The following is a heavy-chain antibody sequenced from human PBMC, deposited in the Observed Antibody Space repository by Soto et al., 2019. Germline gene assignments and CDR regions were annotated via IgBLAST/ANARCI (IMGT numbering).Heavy chain of an antibody. Sequence: GASVKVSCKASGFTFTSSAVQWVRQARGQRLGWIGWIVVGSGNTNYAQKFQERVTITRDMSTSTAYMELSSLRSEDTAVYYCAAELNDSSGYVDYWGQGTLVTVSS. CDR3: AAELNDSSGYVDY. D-gene: IGHD3-22*01. CDR1: GFTFTSSA. V-gene: IGHV1-58*01. J-gene: IGHJ4*02. CDR2: IVVGSGNT.